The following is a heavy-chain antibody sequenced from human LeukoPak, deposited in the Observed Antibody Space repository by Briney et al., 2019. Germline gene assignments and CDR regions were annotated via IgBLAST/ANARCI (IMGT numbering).Heavy chain of an antibody. Sequence: GGSLRLSCTASGFTFGDYAMSWVRQAPGKGLEWVGFIRSKAYGGTTEYAASVKGRFTISRDDSKSAAYLQMNSLKTEDTAVYYCTRDTAHYYDSSGYYAYWGQGTLVTVSS. CDR1: GFTFGDYA. V-gene: IGHV3-49*04. J-gene: IGHJ4*02. D-gene: IGHD3-22*01. CDR3: TRDTAHYYDSSGYYAY. CDR2: IRSKAYGGTT.